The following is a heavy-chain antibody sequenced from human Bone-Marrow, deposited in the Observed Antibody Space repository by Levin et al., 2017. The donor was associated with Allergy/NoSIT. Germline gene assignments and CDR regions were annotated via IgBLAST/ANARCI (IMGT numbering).Heavy chain of an antibody. V-gene: IGHV4-39*01. J-gene: IGHJ4*02. CDR1: GGSISSDDDF. Sequence: TSETLSLTCTVSGGSISSDDDFWGWIRQPPGKGLEWIGSIYYVGSTYFNMSLKSRLSIAVDTSKNQFSLKLGSVTAADTAVYYCARQSIRSRGAGYFFDYWGQGMLVTVSS. CDR3: ARQSIRSRGAGYFFDY. D-gene: IGHD3-9*01. CDR2: IYYVGST.